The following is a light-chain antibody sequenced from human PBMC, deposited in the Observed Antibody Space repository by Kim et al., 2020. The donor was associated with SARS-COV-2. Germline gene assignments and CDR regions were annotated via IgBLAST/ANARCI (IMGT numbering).Light chain of an antibody. CDR3: GSYAGINNLV. J-gene: IGLJ1*01. Sequence: GKAVTISGTGTSSDSGTYNYVSWYQQHPSKAPKLMIYEVSKRPSGVPDRFSGSKSGNTASLTISGLQAEDEADYYCGSYAGINNLVFGTGTKVTVL. CDR2: EVS. CDR1: SSDSGTYNY. V-gene: IGLV2-8*01.